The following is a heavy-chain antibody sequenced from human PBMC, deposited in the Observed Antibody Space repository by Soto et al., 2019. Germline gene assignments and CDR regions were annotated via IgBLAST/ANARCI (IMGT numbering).Heavy chain of an antibody. CDR2: ISAYNGNT. CDR3: ASGDGQQPSLNWFDP. Sequence: ASVKVSCKASGYTFTSYGISWVRQAPGQGLEWMGWISAYNGNTNYAQKLQGRVTMTTDTSTSTAYMELRSLRSDDTAVYYCASGDGQQPSLNWFDPWGQGTLVTVSS. J-gene: IGHJ5*02. D-gene: IGHD6-13*01. CDR1: GYTFTSYG. V-gene: IGHV1-18*01.